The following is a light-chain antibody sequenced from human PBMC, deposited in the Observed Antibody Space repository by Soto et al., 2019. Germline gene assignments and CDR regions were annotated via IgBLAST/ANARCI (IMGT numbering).Light chain of an antibody. V-gene: IGKV1-5*03. CDR1: QTISSW. CDR3: QHYNSDSEA. Sequence: DIQMTQSPSTLSGSVGDRVTITCRASQTISSWLAWYQQKPGKAPKLLIYKASTLQRGVPSRFSGSGSGTEFTLTISSLQPDDVATYYCQHYNSDSEAFGQGTKVELK. CDR2: KAS. J-gene: IGKJ1*01.